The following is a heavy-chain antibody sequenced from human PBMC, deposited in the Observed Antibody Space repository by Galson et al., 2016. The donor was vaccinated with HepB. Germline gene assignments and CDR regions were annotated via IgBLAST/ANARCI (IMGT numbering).Heavy chain of an antibody. Sequence: SLRLSCAASGFTFSSYAMSWVRQAPGKGLEWVSSISGDGAPYYVDSMKGRFTISRDNSKDTLYLQMNSLRADDTAVYYCAYNQNYGAGVYWFYGMDVWGQGTTVTVAS. CDR2: ISGDGAP. V-gene: IGHV3-23*01. CDR1: GFTFSSYA. J-gene: IGHJ6*02. D-gene: IGHD3-10*01. CDR3: AYNQNYGAGVYWFYGMDV.